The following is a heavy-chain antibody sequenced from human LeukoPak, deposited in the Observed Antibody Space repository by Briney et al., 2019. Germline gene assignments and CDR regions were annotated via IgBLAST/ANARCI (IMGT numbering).Heavy chain of an antibody. Sequence: GGSLRLSCAASGFTFSSYRMNWVRQAPGRGLEWVSYISSSSSYIYYADSVKGRFTISRDNAKNSQYLQMNSLRAEDTAVYYCARDPWTNSDYDGFDYWGQGTLVTVSS. J-gene: IGHJ4*02. CDR3: ARDPWTNSDYDGFDY. V-gene: IGHV3-21*01. D-gene: IGHD5-12*01. CDR1: GFTFSSYR. CDR2: ISSSSSYI.